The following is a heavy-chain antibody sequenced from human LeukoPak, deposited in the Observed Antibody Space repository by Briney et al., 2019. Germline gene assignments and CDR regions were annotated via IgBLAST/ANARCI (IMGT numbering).Heavy chain of an antibody. CDR1: GFTFSTYA. Sequence: GVLRLSCAGSGFTFSTYAMHWVRQAPGKGVEYVSAISSNGGSTFYAKSAKGGFVISRDNSKNTLYLQMGSLRPEDMAVYYCARRAPGYNSGWLDSWGQGTLVTVSS. V-gene: IGHV3-64*01. D-gene: IGHD6-19*01. CDR3: ARRAPGYNSGWLDS. J-gene: IGHJ4*02. CDR2: ISSNGGST.